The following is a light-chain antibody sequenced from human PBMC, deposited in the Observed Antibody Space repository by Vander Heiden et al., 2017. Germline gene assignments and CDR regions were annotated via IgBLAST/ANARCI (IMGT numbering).Light chain of an antibody. V-gene: IGLV3-21*02. CDR1: NIGIKT. Sequence: SYVLTQPPSVSVAPGQTARITCGGNNIGIKTVHWYQQKPGQAPLPVVYDDSDRPSGIPGRFSGSNSGNTATLTISRVGAGDEADYYCQVRDNSRDHVVFGGGTKLTVL. CDR2: DDS. CDR3: QVRDNSRDHVV. J-gene: IGLJ2*01.